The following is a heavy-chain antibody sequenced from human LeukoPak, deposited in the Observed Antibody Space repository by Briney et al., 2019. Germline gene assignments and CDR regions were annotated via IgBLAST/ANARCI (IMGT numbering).Heavy chain of an antibody. J-gene: IGHJ4*02. V-gene: IGHV4-34*01. Sequence: SETLSLTCAVYGGSFSGYYWSWIRQPPGKGLEWIGEINHSGSTNYNPSLKSRVTISVDTSKNQFSLKLSSVTAADTAVYYCARGGSHIVVVPAATSSIAAPSYFDYRGQGTLVTVSS. D-gene: IGHD2-2*01. CDR3: ARGGSHIVVVPAATSSIAAPSYFDY. CDR2: INHSGST. CDR1: GGSFSGYY.